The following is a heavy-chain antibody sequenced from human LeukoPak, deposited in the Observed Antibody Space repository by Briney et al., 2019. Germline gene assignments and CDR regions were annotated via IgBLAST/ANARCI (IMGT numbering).Heavy chain of an antibody. CDR1: GYSFTSYG. V-gene: IGHV1-18*01. Sequence: ASVKVSCKASGYSFTSYGFSWVRQAPGQGLEWLGWISAYDGGTNYEQKFQGRLTMTTETSTTTAYMELRSLRSDDTAVYYCARLARYHLLEASVIWGQGTMVTVSS. D-gene: IGHD1-14*01. CDR2: ISAYDGGT. J-gene: IGHJ3*02. CDR3: ARLARYHLLEASVI.